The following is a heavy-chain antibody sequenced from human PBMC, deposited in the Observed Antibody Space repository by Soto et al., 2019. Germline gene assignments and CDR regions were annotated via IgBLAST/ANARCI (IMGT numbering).Heavy chain of an antibody. D-gene: IGHD3-3*01. V-gene: IGHV1-18*01. CDR2: ISAYNGNT. CDR1: GYTFTSYG. J-gene: IGHJ4*02. Sequence: GASVKVSCKASGYTFTSYGISWVRQAPGQGLEWMGWISAYNGNTNYAQKLQGRVTMTTDTSTSTAYMELRSLRSDDTAVYYCARDGPGRWYYDFWSGPVAFDYWGQGTLVTVSS. CDR3: ARDGPGRWYYDFWSGPVAFDY.